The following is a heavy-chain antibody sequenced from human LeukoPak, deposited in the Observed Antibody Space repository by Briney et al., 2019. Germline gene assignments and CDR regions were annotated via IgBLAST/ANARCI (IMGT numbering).Heavy chain of an antibody. CDR3: ARGLSWNYSWFDP. D-gene: IGHD1-7*01. CDR2: INHSGST. J-gene: IGHJ5*02. V-gene: IGHV4-34*01. CDR1: GGSFSGYY. Sequence: WETLSLTCAVYGGSFSGYYWSWIRQPPGKGLEWIGEINHSGSTNYNPSLKSRVTISVDTSKNQFSLKLSSVTAADTAVYYCARGLSWNYSWFDPWGQGTLVTVSS.